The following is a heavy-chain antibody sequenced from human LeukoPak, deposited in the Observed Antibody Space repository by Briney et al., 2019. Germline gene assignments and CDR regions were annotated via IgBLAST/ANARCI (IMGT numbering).Heavy chain of an antibody. V-gene: IGHV3-21*01. CDR3: ARGTTGYYDFWSGYHSNGYYFDY. D-gene: IGHD3-3*01. J-gene: IGHJ4*02. CDR1: GFTFTTYT. Sequence: GGSLRLSCAASGFTFTTYTMNWVRQAPGKGLEWVSSISSSSSYIYYADSVKGRFTISRDNAKNSLYLQMNSLRAEDTAVYYCARGTTGYYDFWSGYHSNGYYFDYWGQGTLVTVSS. CDR2: ISSSSSYI.